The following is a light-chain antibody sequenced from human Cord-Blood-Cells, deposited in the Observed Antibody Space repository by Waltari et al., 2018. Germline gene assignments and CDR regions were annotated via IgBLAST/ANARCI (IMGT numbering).Light chain of an antibody. V-gene: IGLV2-18*02. J-gene: IGLJ3*02. CDR1: SSDVGSYNL. CDR2: EVS. Sequence: QSALTQPPSVSGSPGQSVTISCTGTSSDVGSYNLVSWSQQPPGTAPKIMIYEVSKRPSGVPDRFSGSKSGNTASLTISGLQAEDEADYYCSSYTSSSTWVFGGGTKLTVL. CDR3: SSYTSSSTWV.